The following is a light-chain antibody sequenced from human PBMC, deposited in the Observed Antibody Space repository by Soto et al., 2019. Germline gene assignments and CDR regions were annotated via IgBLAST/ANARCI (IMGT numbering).Light chain of an antibody. CDR1: QTVNSR. Sequence: EIVLTQSPATLSSFPGERATLSCRASQTVNSRLAWYQHKPGQAPRLLIYLTSNRATGIPARFSGSGSGTDFTLTISSLEPEDFAVYYCHQRQSWPRTFGQGTRLEIK. CDR3: HQRQSWPRT. CDR2: LTS. V-gene: IGKV3-11*01. J-gene: IGKJ5*01.